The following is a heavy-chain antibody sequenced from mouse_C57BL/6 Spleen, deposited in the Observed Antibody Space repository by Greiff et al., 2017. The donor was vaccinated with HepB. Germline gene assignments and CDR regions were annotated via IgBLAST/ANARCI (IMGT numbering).Heavy chain of an antibody. Sequence: QVQLKESGAELMKPGASVKLSCKAPGYTFTGYWIEWVKQRPGHGLEWIGEILPGSGSTNYNEKFKGKATFTADTSSNTAYMQISSLTAEDAAIYDCARTSRGPWFAYWGQGTLVTVSA. J-gene: IGHJ3*01. CDR1: GYTFTGYW. CDR2: ILPGSGST. CDR3: ARTSRGPWFAY. V-gene: IGHV1-9*01.